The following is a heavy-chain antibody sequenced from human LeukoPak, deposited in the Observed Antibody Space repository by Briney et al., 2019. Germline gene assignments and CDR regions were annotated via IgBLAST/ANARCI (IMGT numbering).Heavy chain of an antibody. CDR3: ASVPPGGNPAHYFDY. CDR2: IDYSGST. V-gene: IGHV4-59*01. CDR1: GDSIGSYY. J-gene: IGHJ4*02. D-gene: IGHD4-23*01. Sequence: SETLSLTCTVSGDSIGSYYWSWIRQPPGKGLEWIGYIDYSGSTNYNPSLKSRVTISLDTSKNQLSLKLSSVTAPDTAVYYWASVPPGGNPAHYFDYWGQGTLVTVSS.